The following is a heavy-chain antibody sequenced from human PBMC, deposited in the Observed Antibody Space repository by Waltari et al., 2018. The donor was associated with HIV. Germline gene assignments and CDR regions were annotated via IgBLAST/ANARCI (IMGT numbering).Heavy chain of an antibody. J-gene: IGHJ4*02. Sequence: QVQLHESGPGMVKPSETLSLTCAVSGYSISSDYYWGWIRQPPRKGLEWIGSASRSGSTCYSPSRKSRVTISLDTSKTQFSLKVNAVAAADTAVYYCGSGSRRGHSHGIDYWGQGTLVTVSS. CDR3: GSGSRRGHSHGIDY. D-gene: IGHD5-18*01. V-gene: IGHV4-38-2*01. CDR1: GYSISSDYY. CDR2: ASRSGST.